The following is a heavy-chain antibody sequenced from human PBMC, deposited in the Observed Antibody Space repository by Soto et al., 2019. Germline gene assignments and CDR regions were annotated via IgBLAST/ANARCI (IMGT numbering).Heavy chain of an antibody. J-gene: IGHJ5*01. V-gene: IGHV4-34*01. CDR3: ARGRSIVVVPAAMGWFGP. CDR1: GGSFSGYY. D-gene: IGHD2-2*01. CDR2: INHIGST. Sequence: PSETLSLTCAVYGGSFSGYYWSWIRQPPGKGREWMGEINHIGSTNYNPSLKSRVTISVDTSKNQFSLKLNSVTAADTAVYLFARGRSIVVVPAAMGWFGPWGQGTLVPVPS.